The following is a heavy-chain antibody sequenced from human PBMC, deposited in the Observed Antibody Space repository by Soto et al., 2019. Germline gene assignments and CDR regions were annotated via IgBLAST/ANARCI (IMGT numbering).Heavy chain of an antibody. V-gene: IGHV1-69*01. J-gene: IGHJ4*02. CDR3: AREDVDTAMGGIDY. CDR1: GGTFSSYA. Sequence: QVQLVQSGAEVKKPGSSVKVSCKASGGTFSSYAISWVRQAPGQGLERMGGIIPIFGTANYAQKFQGRVTITADESTSTAYMGLSSLRSEDTAVYYCAREDVDTAMGGIDYWGQGTLVTVSS. D-gene: IGHD5-18*01. CDR2: IIPIFGTA.